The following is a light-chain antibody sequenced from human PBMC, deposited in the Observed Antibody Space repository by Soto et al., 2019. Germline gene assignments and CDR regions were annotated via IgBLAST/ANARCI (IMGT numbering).Light chain of an antibody. V-gene: IGKV1-33*01. J-gene: IGKJ3*01. Sequence: DIPMTQSPSSLSASVGARVSITCQASEDIRTSLSWFQHKPGRAPKLLIYGASYLETGVPSRFRGSGSGTHFTLTISSLQPEDTATYYCQHYNNLPPFTFGPGTMVDIK. CDR1: EDIRTS. CDR2: GAS. CDR3: QHYNNLPPFT.